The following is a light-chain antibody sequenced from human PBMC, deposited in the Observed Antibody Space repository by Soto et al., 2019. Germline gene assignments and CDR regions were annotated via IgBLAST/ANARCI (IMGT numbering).Light chain of an antibody. Sequence: QSVLTQPASVSGSPGQSITISCTGTNSDVGDYNYVSWYQQFPGKAPKLVIYDVNNRPSGISDRFSGSKSGNTASLIISGFQTEDEADYYCCSYTNINTAYVFGTGTKVTVL. CDR3: CSYTNINTAYV. V-gene: IGLV2-14*03. J-gene: IGLJ1*01. CDR1: NSDVGDYNY. CDR2: DVN.